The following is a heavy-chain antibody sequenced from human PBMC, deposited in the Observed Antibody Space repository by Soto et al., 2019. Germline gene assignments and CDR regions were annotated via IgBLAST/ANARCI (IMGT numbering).Heavy chain of an antibody. J-gene: IGHJ4*02. CDR1: GYTFTGYY. Sequence: QVQLVQSGTEVKKPGASVKISCKASGYTFTGYYIYWVRQAPGQGLEFMGAINSGGGNTDYAQKFQGRVTVTRDTSTSTVYMELTSLRSDDTAVYYCAGGNCAGDCYFDYWGQGPLVTVSS. CDR2: INSGGGNT. V-gene: IGHV1-46*01. D-gene: IGHD2-21*02. CDR3: AGGNCAGDCYFDY.